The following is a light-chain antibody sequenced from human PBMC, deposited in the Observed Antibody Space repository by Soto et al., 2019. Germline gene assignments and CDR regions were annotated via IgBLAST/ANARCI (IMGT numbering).Light chain of an antibody. J-gene: IGLJ1*01. V-gene: IGLV2-18*02. CDR1: SSDIGAYNR. Sequence: QSALTQPPSVSVSPGQSVAISCTGTSSDIGAYNRVSWYQQPPGTAPKLMIYDVNNRPSGVPDRFSGSKSGNTASLTISGLQADDEADYYCSSFASSNTYVFGTGTKVTVL. CDR3: SSFASSNTYV. CDR2: DVN.